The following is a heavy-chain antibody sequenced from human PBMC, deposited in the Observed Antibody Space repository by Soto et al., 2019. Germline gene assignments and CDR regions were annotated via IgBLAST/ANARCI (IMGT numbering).Heavy chain of an antibody. D-gene: IGHD5-18*01. J-gene: IGHJ4*02. CDR3: ATRYSYVHF. CDR1: GYAFTGYY. V-gene: IGHV1-2*02. CDR2: INPNSGDT. Sequence: ASVKVSCKSSGYAFTGYYIHWVRHAPGQGLEWMGWINPNSGDTNYAQKFQGRVTMTRDTSFSTAYMELSSLRSDDTAVYYCATRYSYVHFWGQGTLVTVSS.